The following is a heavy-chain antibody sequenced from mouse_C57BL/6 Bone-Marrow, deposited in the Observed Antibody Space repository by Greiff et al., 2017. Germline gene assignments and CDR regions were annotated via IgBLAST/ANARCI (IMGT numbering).Heavy chain of an antibody. CDR2: ISGGGGNT. CDR3: ANYDYGDFDV. V-gene: IGHV5-9*01. Sequence: EVQGVESGGGLVKPGGSLKLSCAASGFTFSSYTMSWVRQTPEKRLEWVATISGGGGNTYYPDSVKGRFPISSDNAKNTLYLQMSSLRSEGTALYYSANYDYGDFDVWGTGATVTVSS. J-gene: IGHJ1*03. D-gene: IGHD2-4*01. CDR1: GFTFSSYT.